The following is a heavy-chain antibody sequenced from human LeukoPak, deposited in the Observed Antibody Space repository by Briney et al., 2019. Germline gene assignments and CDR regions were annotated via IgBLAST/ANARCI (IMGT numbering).Heavy chain of an antibody. V-gene: IGHV3-11*01. CDR1: GFTFGHSY. Sequence: PGGSLRLSCEASGFTFGHSYMAWIRQAPGRGLEPLSFISPTGDIKKYVDSVKGRFTISRDNAKNSMYLEMNSLSAEDTAFYYCAREHWAAPDHWGQGTLVTVSP. D-gene: IGHD3-16*01. CDR2: ISPTGDIK. CDR3: AREHWAAPDH. J-gene: IGHJ4*02.